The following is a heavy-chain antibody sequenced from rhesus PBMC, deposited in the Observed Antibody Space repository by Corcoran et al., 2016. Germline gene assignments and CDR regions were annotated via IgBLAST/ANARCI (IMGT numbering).Heavy chain of an antibody. CDR2: ITYSGST. J-gene: IGHJ4*01. Sequence: QVQLQESGPGLVKPSETLSLTCAVSGGSISSGYYYWSWIRQPPGKGREWIAYITYSGSTSYNPSLKSRVTISRDTYKNQCSLKLSSVTAADTAVYYCARETMAAAATCDYWGQGVLVTVSS. CDR1: GGSISSGYYY. D-gene: IGHD6-25*01. V-gene: IGHV4-122*02. CDR3: ARETMAAAATCDY.